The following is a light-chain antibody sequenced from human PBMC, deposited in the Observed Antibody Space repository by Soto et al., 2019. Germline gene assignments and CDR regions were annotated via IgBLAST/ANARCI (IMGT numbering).Light chain of an antibody. V-gene: IGKV3-20*01. CDR1: QTVSSSY. CDR2: GAS. J-gene: IGKJ2*01. CDR3: QQYGRSHT. Sequence: EIVLTQSPGTLSLSPGERATLSCRASQTVSSSYLVWYQQKPGQAPRLLISGASNRATGIPDRFSGSGSGTDFTLTISRLEPEDFAVYHCQQYGRSHTFGQGTKVDIK.